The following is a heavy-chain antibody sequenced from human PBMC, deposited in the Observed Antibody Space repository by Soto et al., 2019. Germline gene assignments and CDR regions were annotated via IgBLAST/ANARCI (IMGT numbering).Heavy chain of an antibody. V-gene: IGHV1-18*01. CDR2: ISPYKGNT. Sequence: SVKVSCKASGYTVSSIGISWVRQAPGQVLECMGWISPYKGNTHYAQGLQGRVTMTTDTSTSTAYMELRSLRSDDTAVYYCARDLDASGSYYPDYWGQGTLVTVSS. CDR3: ARDLDASGSYYPDY. J-gene: IGHJ4*02. D-gene: IGHD3-10*01. CDR1: GYTVSSIG.